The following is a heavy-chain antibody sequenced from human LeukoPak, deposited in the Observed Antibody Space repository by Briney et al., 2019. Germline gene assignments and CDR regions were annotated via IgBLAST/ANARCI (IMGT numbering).Heavy chain of an antibody. Sequence: SETLSLTCTVSGGSVSSTTYYWSWIRQPPGKGLEWIGYIYYSGSTNYNPSLKSRVTISLDTSKNQFSLKLTSVTAADTAVYYCARDRWFDPWGQGTLVTVSS. CDR3: ARDRWFDP. J-gene: IGHJ5*02. CDR1: GGSVSSTTYY. CDR2: IYYSGST. V-gene: IGHV4-61*01.